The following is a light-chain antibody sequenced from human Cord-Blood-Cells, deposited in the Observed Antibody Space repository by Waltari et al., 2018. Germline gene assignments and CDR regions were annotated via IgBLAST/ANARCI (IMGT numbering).Light chain of an antibody. J-gene: IGKJ4*01. CDR2: GSS. CDR1: QSVSSSS. Sequence: DIVLTQSPGTPSSCHGDSATLSCRASQSVSSSSLAWYQQLPGQAPRHLIHGSSSRAAGIPDRFSGSGSGTDCTLATSSLEPEEFAVYYCQQYGSSRTFGGGTKVEIK. V-gene: IGKV3-20*01. CDR3: QQYGSSRT.